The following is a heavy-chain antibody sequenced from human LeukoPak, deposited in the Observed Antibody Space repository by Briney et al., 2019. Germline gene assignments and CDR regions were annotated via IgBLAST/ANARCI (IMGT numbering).Heavy chain of an antibody. Sequence: GRSLRLSCAASGFTFSDFGMHWVRQAPGKGLEWVAVMLYEGSNKNYGDSVKGRFTISRDNSKNTLYLQMNSLRPEDTAVYYCAKDATTRALDYWGQGTLVTVSS. D-gene: IGHD1-14*01. J-gene: IGHJ4*02. CDR3: AKDATTRALDY. CDR1: GFTFSDFG. V-gene: IGHV3-30*18. CDR2: MLYEGSNK.